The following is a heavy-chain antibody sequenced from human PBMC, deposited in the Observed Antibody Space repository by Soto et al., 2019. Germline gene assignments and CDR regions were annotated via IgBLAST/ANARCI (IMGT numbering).Heavy chain of an antibody. CDR3: ERSRSGAVPDSFGY. D-gene: IGHD3-3*01. V-gene: IGHV3-30*04. Sequence: QVQLVESGGRVVQPGGSLRLSCAASGFMFSSYAIHWVRQAPGKGLEWVAVISKDGSVNYYADSVRGRFSISRDKSKNTVYLKMNGMRDDDTAVFYCERSRSGAVPDSFGYWGQGTLVTVSS. J-gene: IGHJ4*02. CDR2: ISKDGSVN. CDR1: GFMFSSYA.